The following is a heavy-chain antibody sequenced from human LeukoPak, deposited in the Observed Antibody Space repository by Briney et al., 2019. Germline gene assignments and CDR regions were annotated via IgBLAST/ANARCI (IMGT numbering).Heavy chain of an antibody. V-gene: IGHV1-69*05. D-gene: IGHD4-17*01. CDR2: IIPIFGTA. J-gene: IGHJ5*02. CDR3: ARGGVTTLWFDP. CDR1: GGTFSSYA. Sequence: GASVKVSCKASGGTFSSYAISWVRQAPGQGLEWMGGIIPIFGTANYAQKFQSRVTITTDESTSTAYMELSSLRSEDTAVYYCARGGVTTLWFDPWGQGTLVTVSS.